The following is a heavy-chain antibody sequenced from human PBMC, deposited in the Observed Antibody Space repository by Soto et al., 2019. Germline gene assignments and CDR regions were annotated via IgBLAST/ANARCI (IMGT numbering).Heavy chain of an antibody. D-gene: IGHD2-2*01. CDR1: GFTFSSYS. J-gene: IGHJ6*02. V-gene: IGHV3-48*02. Sequence: LRLSCAASGFTFSSYSMNWVRQAPGKGLEWVSYISSSSSTIYYADSVKGRFTISRGNAKNSLYLQMNSLRDEDTAVYYCARALVPAAIYGMDVWGQGTTVTVSS. CDR3: ARALVPAAIYGMDV. CDR2: ISSSSSTI.